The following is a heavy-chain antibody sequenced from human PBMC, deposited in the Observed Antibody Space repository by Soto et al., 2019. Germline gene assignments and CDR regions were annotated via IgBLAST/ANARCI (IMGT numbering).Heavy chain of an antibody. CDR1: GFTFRSYV. D-gene: IGHD3-16*01. V-gene: IGHV3-33*05. Sequence: QVPLVESGGGVVQPGTSLRLSRVGSGFTFRSYVIHWVRQAPGKGLEWVALTSYDGSNKDYGDSVKGRFTISRDNSRNTVDLQMDSLRREDTALYYCARWGTTGGLDVWGQGTLVSVSS. CDR2: TSYDGSNK. J-gene: IGHJ1*01. CDR3: ARWGTTGGLDV.